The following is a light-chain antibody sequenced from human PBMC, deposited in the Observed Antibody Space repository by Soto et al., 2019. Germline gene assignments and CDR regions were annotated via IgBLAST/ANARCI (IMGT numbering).Light chain of an antibody. J-gene: IGKJ5*01. Sequence: EIVLTKSPGTLSLSPGEGATVSCRSSQSVSSSYIAWYQQRPGQTPSLLIYGASTRATGIPDRFSGSGSGTHFTLTISRLEPGDFAVYYCQHFGGTTFTFGQGTRLEI. V-gene: IGKV3-20*01. CDR3: QHFGGTTFT. CDR2: GAS. CDR1: QSVSSSY.